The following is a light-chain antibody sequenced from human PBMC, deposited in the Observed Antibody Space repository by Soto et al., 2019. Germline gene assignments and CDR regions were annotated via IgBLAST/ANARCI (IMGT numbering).Light chain of an antibody. CDR1: QGISTD. CDR2: DAS. V-gene: IGKV1D-13*01. Sequence: ATQLTQSPSSLSASVGDRVTITCRASQGISTDVAWYQQKPGKAPKVLISDASKVQSGVPSRFSDSGSGTDFTLIISSLQPEDFATYYCQQCNNYPPSFGQGTKLEIK. J-gene: IGKJ2*01. CDR3: QQCNNYPPS.